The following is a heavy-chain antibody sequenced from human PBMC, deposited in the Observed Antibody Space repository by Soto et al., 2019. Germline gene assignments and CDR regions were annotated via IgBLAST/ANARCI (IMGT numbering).Heavy chain of an antibody. Sequence: QVQLQESGPGLVKPSQTLSLTCTVSGGSISSGGYYWSWIRRHPGKGLEWIGYIFYSGSTYNNPSLKSRVTISVDTSKNQFSLKLSSVTAADTAVYYCAREGTRLPGDRGFDYWGQGTLVTVSS. V-gene: IGHV4-31*03. CDR2: IFYSGST. CDR3: AREGTRLPGDRGFDY. D-gene: IGHD7-27*01. CDR1: GGSISSGGYY. J-gene: IGHJ4*02.